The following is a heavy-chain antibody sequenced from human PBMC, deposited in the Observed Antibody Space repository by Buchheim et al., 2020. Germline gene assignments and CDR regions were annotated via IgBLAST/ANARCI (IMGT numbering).Heavy chain of an antibody. J-gene: IGHJ4*02. V-gene: IGHV3-23*04. D-gene: IGHD3-16*01. CDR1: GFIFANYA. CDR3: AILRLGQFPE. CDR2: ISAGGGGT. Sequence: EVQLVESGGGLVQPGGSLRLSCAASGFIFANYAMTWVRQAPGKGLEWVAAISAGGGGTYYGDSLKGRFTVSRDNSKGTLFLQVNSLRGDDTAVYYCAILRLGQFPEWGQGTL.